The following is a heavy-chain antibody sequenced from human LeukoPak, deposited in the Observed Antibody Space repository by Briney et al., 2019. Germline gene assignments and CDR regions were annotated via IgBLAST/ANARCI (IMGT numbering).Heavy chain of an antibody. CDR3: ARVWGSGSYSHWTKNYGMDV. Sequence: ASVKDSCKASGYTFTGYYMHWLRQAPGQGLEWMGWINPNSGGTNYAQKFQGRVTMTRDTSISTAYTELSRLRSDDTAVYYCARVWGSGSYSHWTKNYGMDVWGQGTTVTVSS. CDR1: GYTFTGYY. D-gene: IGHD3-10*01. CDR2: INPNSGGT. V-gene: IGHV1-2*02. J-gene: IGHJ6*02.